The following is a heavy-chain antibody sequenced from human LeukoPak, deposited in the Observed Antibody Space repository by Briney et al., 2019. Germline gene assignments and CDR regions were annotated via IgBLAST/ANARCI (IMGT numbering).Heavy chain of an antibody. CDR1: GGSISSYY. CDR2: IYYSGST. D-gene: IGHD3-3*01. CDR3: ARHSNKLRFLEWLPLDY. J-gene: IGHJ4*02. V-gene: IGHV4-59*08. Sequence: SETLSLTCTVSGGSISSYYWSWIRQPPGKGLEWIGYIYYSGSTNYNPSLKSRVTISVGTSKNQFSLKLSSVTAADTAVYYCARHSNKLRFLEWLPLDYWGQGTLVTVSS.